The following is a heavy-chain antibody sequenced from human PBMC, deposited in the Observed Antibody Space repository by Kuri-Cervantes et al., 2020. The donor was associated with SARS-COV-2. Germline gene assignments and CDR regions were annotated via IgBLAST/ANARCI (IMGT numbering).Heavy chain of an antibody. J-gene: IGHJ4*02. Sequence: GGSLRLSCAASGFTFSNAGMNWVRQAPGKGLKWVGRIKSKTDGGTTDYAAPVKGRFTIPRDDSKNTLYLQMNSLRAEDTAVYYCAVCSGGSCFYARQFDYWGQGTLVTVSS. CDR1: GFTFSNAG. V-gene: IGHV3-15*07. CDR3: AVCSGGSCFYARQFDY. CDR2: IKSKTDGGTT. D-gene: IGHD2-15*01.